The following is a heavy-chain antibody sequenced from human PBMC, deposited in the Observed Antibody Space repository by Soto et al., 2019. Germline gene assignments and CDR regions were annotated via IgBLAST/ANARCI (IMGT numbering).Heavy chain of an antibody. CDR1: GCTFTSCG. CDR3: ARDRYYKYYYDSSGPAEYFQH. J-gene: IGHJ1*01. V-gene: IGHV1-18*04. D-gene: IGHD3-22*01. Sequence: AAVKVSCKASGCTFTSCGISWVRQAPGQGLEWMGWIRAYNGNTNYAQKRQGRVTMTTDTSTSTAYMVLRSLRSDDTAVYYCARDRYYKYYYDSSGPAEYFQHWGQGTLVTVSS. CDR2: IRAYNGNT.